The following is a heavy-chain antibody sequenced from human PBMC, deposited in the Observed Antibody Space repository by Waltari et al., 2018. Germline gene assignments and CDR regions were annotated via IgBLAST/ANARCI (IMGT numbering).Heavy chain of an antibody. Sequence: QVQLVESGGGVVQPGGSLRLSCAASGFTFSSYGMHWVRQAPGKGLEWVAFIRYDGSNKYYADSVKGRFTISRDNSKNTLYLQMNSLRAEDTAVYYCAKEPLIDYWGQGTLVTVSS. CDR3: AKEPLIDY. CDR1: GFTFSSYG. V-gene: IGHV3-30*02. J-gene: IGHJ4*02. CDR2: IRYDGSNK.